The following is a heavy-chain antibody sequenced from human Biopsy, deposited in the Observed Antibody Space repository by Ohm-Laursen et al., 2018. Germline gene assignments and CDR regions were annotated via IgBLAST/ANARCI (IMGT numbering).Heavy chain of an antibody. Sequence: LRLSCAASGFTFSDHGMNWIRQTPGKGLEWIGEINHSGSTNYKPSLDSRVAISADTSKNQFSLNLYSVTAADTAVYFCARGLPRIAPMVRGRRTWFDPWGQGTLVTVSS. D-gene: IGHD3-10*01. V-gene: IGHV4-34*01. CDR3: ARGLPRIAPMVRGRRTWFDP. CDR1: GFTFSDHG. J-gene: IGHJ5*02. CDR2: INHSGST.